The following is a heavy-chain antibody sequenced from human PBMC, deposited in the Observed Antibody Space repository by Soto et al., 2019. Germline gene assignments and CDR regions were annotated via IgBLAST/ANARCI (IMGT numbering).Heavy chain of an antibody. CDR1: GFTFSNAW. D-gene: IGHD5-12*01. J-gene: IGHJ3*02. CDR2: IKSKTDGGTS. Sequence: GGSLRLSCAASGFTFSNAWMSWVRQAPGKGLEWVGRIKSKTDGGTSDYAAPVKGRFTISRDDSKNTLHLQMISLKTEDTVVYYCTTFSGYDAFDIWGQGTMVTVSS. CDR3: TTFSGYDAFDI. V-gene: IGHV3-15*01.